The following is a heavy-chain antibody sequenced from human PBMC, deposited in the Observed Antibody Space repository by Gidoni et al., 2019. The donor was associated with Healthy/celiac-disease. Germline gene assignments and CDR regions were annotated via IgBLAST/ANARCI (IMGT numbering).Heavy chain of an antibody. Sequence: VQLVESGGGLVKPGGTLRRAWADSGFTFSSYSMNWVRQAPGKGLEWVSSISSSSSYIYYADSVKCRFTISRDNAKNSLYLQMNSLRAEDTAVYYCASSSGWSDAFDIWGQGTMVTVSS. CDR2: ISSSSSYI. CDR3: ASSSGWSDAFDI. D-gene: IGHD6-19*01. J-gene: IGHJ3*02. V-gene: IGHV3-21*01. CDR1: GFTFSSYS.